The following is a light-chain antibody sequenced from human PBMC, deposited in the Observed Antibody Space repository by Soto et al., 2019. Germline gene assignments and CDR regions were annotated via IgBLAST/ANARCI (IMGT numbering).Light chain of an antibody. CDR3: QQRSNWPIT. J-gene: IGKJ5*01. CDR2: GAS. V-gene: IGKV3-15*01. Sequence: EIVMTQSPATLSVSPGERSTLSCMASQSVSSNLAWYQQKPGQAPRLLIYGASTRATGITARFSGSGSGTEFTLTISSLQSEDFAVYYCQQRSNWPITFGQGTRLEIK. CDR1: QSVSSN.